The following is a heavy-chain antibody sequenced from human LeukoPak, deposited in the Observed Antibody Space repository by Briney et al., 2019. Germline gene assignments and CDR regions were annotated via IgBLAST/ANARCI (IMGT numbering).Heavy chain of an antibody. Sequence: GGSLRLSCAASGFTFDDYGMSWVRQAPGKGLEWVSGINWNSGSTGYADSVKGRFTISRDNSKNTLYLQMNSLRAEDTAVYYCAKNPALWFGELMYYFDYWGQGTLVTVSS. CDR1: GFTFDDYG. V-gene: IGHV3-20*04. CDR3: AKNPALWFGELMYYFDY. CDR2: INWNSGST. J-gene: IGHJ4*02. D-gene: IGHD3-10*01.